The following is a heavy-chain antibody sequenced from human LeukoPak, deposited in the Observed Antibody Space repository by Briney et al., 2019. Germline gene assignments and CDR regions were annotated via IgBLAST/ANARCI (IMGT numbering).Heavy chain of an antibody. CDR3: ARPSGIRILGFDI. Sequence: GESLKISCKGSGYSFTSYWIGWVRQMPGKGLEWMGIIYPGDSDTRYSPSFQGQDTISADKSISTAYLQWSSLKASDTAMYYCARPSGIRILGFDIWGQGTMVTVSS. CDR2: IYPGDSDT. D-gene: IGHD3-3*01. V-gene: IGHV5-51*01. J-gene: IGHJ3*02. CDR1: GYSFTSYW.